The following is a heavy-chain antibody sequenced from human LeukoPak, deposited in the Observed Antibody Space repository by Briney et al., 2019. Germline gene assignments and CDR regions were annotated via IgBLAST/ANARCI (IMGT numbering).Heavy chain of an antibody. CDR2: INHSGST. CDR1: GGSFSGYY. V-gene: IGHV4-34*01. CDR3: ASLIAVAGMAGGPYNWFDP. J-gene: IGHJ5*02. D-gene: IGHD6-19*01. Sequence: PSETLSLTCAVYGGSFSGYYWSWIRQPPGKGLEWIGEINHSGSTNYNPSLKSRVTISVDTSKNQFSLKLSSVTAADTAVYYCASLIAVAGMAGGPYNWFDPWGQGTLVTVSS.